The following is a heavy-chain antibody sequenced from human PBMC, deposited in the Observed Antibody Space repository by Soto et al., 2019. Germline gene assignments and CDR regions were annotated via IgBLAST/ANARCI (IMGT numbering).Heavy chain of an antibody. D-gene: IGHD1-26*01. CDR2: ISTYNGDT. CDR1: GYTFTTSG. CDR3: ARQGSWPYCYYGLDV. J-gene: IGHJ6*02. V-gene: IGHV1-18*01. Sequence: QVQLVQSGPEVKKPGASVKVSCEASGYTFTTSGISWVRPAPGLGLEWTGCISTYNGDTNSAQKLQGRGTLTAATSXXTVYMEVMSLKSDDTAVYYCARQGSWPYCYYGLDVWGQGTTVTVSS.